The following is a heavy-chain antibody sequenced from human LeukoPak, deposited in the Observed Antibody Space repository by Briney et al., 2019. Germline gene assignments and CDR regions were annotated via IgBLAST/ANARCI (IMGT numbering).Heavy chain of an antibody. CDR2: ISYDGVNK. V-gene: IGHV3-30-3*01. J-gene: IGHJ4*02. Sequence: GGSLRLSCAASGFTFSTYAMHWVRQAPGKGLEWVATISYDGVNKYYADSVKGRFTISRGNSKNTLYLQMNSLRGEDTAVYYCARGPGSGWDDYFDYWGQGTLVTVSS. CDR3: ARGPGSGWDDYFDY. D-gene: IGHD6-19*01. CDR1: GFTFSTYA.